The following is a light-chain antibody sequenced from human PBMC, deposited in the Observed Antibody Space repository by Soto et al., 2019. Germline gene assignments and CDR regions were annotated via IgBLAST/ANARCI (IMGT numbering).Light chain of an antibody. J-gene: IGKJ1*01. CDR3: QQYGRSRT. CDR1: QSVSSSY. CDR2: GAS. V-gene: IGKV3-20*01. Sequence: EIVLTQSPGTLSLSPGERATLSCRASQSVSSSYLAWYQQKPGQAPRLLIFGASSRATGLPDRFSGSGSGTDFTLTISRLEPDDFAVYYCQQYGRSRTFGQGTKVEIK.